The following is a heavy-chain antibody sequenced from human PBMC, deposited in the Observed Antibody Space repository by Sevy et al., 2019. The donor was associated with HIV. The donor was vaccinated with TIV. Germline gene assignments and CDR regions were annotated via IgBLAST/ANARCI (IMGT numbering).Heavy chain of an antibody. V-gene: IGHV3-33*06. CDR2: IWYDGSYK. J-gene: IGHJ5*02. CDR1: GFTFSNYG. D-gene: IGHD3-3*01. Sequence: GGSLRLSCAASGFTFSNYGMHWGRQAPGKGLEWVAVIWYDGSYKYYADSVKGRFTISRDNTKSTLYLQMNSLRAEDTALYYCAKTFAIFGVLMSPDFDPWGQGTLVTVSS. CDR3: AKTFAIFGVLMSPDFDP.